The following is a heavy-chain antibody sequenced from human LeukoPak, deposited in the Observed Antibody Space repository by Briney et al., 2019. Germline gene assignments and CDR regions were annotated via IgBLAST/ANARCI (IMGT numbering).Heavy chain of an antibody. CDR3: AKTQLGYCSTTTCYEVYHYAMDA. Sequence: AGGSLRLSCAASGFTFSSYGMHWVRQAPGKGLEWVAVIWYDGSNKYYADSVKGRFTISRDNSKNTLYLQMNSLRADDTAVYYCAKTQLGYCSTTTCYEVYHYAMDAWGQGTTVTVSS. CDR1: GFTFSSYG. V-gene: IGHV3-30*02. D-gene: IGHD2-2*03. CDR2: IWYDGSNK. J-gene: IGHJ6*02.